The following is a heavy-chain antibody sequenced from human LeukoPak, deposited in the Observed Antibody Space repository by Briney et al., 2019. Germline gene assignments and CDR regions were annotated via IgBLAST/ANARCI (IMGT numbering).Heavy chain of an antibody. V-gene: IGHV4-34*01. CDR3: ARGRCWNCPDDY. D-gene: IGHD1-7*01. CDR2: INHSGST. Sequence: SETLSLTCAVYGGSFSGYYWSWIRQPPGKGLEWIGEINHSGSTNYNPSLKSRVTISVDTSKNQFSLKLSSVTAADTAVYYCARGRCWNCPDDYRGQGTLVTVSS. J-gene: IGHJ4*02. CDR1: GGSFSGYY.